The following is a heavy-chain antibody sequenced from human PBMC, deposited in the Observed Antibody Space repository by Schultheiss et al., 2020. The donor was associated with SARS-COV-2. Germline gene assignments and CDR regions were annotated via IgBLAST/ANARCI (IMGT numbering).Heavy chain of an antibody. CDR1: GYTFTGYY. Sequence: ASVKVSCKASGYTFTGYYMHWVRQAPGQGLEWMGWINPNSGGTNYAQKFQGRVTMTRDTSISTAYMELSRLRSDDTAVYYCARDPSKLRRYYYYGMDVWGQGTTVTVSS. CDR2: INPNSGGT. J-gene: IGHJ6*02. CDR3: ARDPSKLRRYYYYGMDV. V-gene: IGHV1-2*02.